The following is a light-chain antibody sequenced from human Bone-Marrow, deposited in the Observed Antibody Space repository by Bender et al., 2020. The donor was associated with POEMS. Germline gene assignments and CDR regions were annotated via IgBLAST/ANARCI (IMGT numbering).Light chain of an antibody. CDR3: ISYTSSSALYA. CDR1: TSDVGVYEF. J-gene: IGLJ1*01. CDR2: EDI. Sequence: QSALTQPASVSGSPGQSITISCTGTTSDVGVYEFVSWYQQHPDKAPKLMIYEDIQRPSGVSDRFSGSKSGNTASLTISGLQAEDEADYYCISYTSSSALYAIGTGTKVTVL. V-gene: IGLV2-14*01.